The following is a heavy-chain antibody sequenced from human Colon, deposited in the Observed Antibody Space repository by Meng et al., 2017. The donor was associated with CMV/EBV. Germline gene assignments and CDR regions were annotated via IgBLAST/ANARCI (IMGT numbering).Heavy chain of an antibody. CDR1: GFNFSSFG. CDR3: AKDKGVGYARGGMDV. CDR2: IRFDDSNK. V-gene: IGHV3-30*02. D-gene: IGHD2-8*02. J-gene: IGHJ6*02. Sequence: GESLKISCAASGFNFSSFGIHWVRQAPGKGLEWVAFIRFDDSNKYYKASVKGRFTISRDDSKNTVYLQMNSLRAEDTAMYYCAKDKGVGYARGGMDVWGQGTTVTVSS.